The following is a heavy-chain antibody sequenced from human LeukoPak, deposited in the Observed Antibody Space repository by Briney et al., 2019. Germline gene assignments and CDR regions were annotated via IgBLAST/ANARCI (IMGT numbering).Heavy chain of an antibody. J-gene: IGHJ3*02. CDR3: ARDNTFGGVIVIGAFDI. CDR2: ITSSSSYL. D-gene: IGHD3-16*02. V-gene: IGHV3-21*01. Sequence: GGSLRLSCAASGFTFSSYNMNWVRQAPGKGLEWVSSITSSSSYLYYADSVKGRFTISRDNAKTSLYLQMNSLRAEDTAVYYCARDNTFGGVIVIGAFDIWGQGTMVTVSS. CDR1: GFTFSSYN.